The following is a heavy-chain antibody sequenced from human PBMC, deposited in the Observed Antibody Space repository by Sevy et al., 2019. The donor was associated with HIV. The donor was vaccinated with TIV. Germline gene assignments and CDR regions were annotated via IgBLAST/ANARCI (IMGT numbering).Heavy chain of an antibody. CDR3: ARVSGDYSSGWYGLDHFDY. CDR1: GFTFISYW. Sequence: GGSLRLSCAASGFTFISYWMSWVRQAPGKGLEGVANIKQDGSEKYYGDSVKGRFTISRDNARNSLYLQMNSLRAEDTAVYYCARVSGDYSSGWYGLDHFDYWGQGTLVTVSS. CDR2: IKQDGSEK. V-gene: IGHV3-7*03. D-gene: IGHD6-19*01. J-gene: IGHJ4*02.